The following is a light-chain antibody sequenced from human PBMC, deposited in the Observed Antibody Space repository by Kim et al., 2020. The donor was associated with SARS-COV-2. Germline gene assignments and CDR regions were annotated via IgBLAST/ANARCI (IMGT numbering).Light chain of an antibody. CDR1: QSVSNNY. J-gene: IGKJ3*01. CDR2: SAS. Sequence: ENVLTQSPGTLSLSPGERATLSCRASQSVSNNYLAWYQQKPGQAPRLLIYSASSRATGIPDRFSGSGSGTDFTLTISRLEPEDFAVYYCQQYGSSPYTFGPGTKVDIK. CDR3: QQYGSSPYT. V-gene: IGKV3-20*01.